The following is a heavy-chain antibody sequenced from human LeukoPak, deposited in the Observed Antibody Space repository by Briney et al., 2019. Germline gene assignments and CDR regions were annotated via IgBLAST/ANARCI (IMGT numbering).Heavy chain of an antibody. CDR1: GFTFSSYS. J-gene: IGHJ4*02. V-gene: IGHV3-21*01. CDR2: ISSSSRYI. Sequence: GGSLRLSCAASGFTFSSYSMNWVRQAPGKGLEWVSSISSSSRYIYYADSVKGRFTISRDNAKNSLYLQMNSLRAEDTAVHYCASGVEMATIEAYWGQGTLVTVSS. CDR3: ASGVEMATIEAY. D-gene: IGHD5-24*01.